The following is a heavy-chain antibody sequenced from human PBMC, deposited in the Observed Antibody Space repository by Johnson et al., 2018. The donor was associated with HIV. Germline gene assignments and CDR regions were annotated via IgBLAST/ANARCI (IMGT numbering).Heavy chain of an antibody. CDR2: IRSKAYGETT. CDR1: GFIFGDYA. CDR3: TGVRDLRAFDI. D-gene: IGHD2-21*02. Sequence: VQLVESGGGLVQPGRSLRLSCTTSGFIFGDYAMTWFRQAPTKGLAWVSFIRSKAYGETTEYAASVKGRFTISRDDSKSIAFLQMDSLKTEDTAMYYCTGVRDLRAFDIWGLGTMVTVSS. V-gene: IGHV3-49*03. J-gene: IGHJ3*02.